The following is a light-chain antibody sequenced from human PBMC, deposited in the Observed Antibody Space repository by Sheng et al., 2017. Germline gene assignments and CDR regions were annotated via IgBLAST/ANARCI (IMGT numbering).Light chain of an antibody. CDR3: QQRTNWPTIT. CDR1: QSVSSY. J-gene: IGKJ4*01. V-gene: IGKV3-11*01. Sequence: IVLTQSPATLSLSPGERATLSCRASQSVSSYLAWYQQKPGQAPRLLIYDASNRATGIPARFSGSGSGTDFTLTISSLEPEDFAVYYCQQRTNWPTITFGGGTKVE. CDR2: DAS.